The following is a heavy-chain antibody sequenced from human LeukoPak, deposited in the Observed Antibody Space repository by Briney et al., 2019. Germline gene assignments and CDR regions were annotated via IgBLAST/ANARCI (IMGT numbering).Heavy chain of an antibody. CDR3: TLGSY. Sequence: ASVKVSCKPSGYTFNRYAINWVRQAPGQGLEWMGWINTNTGNPSYARDFTGRFVFSLDTSVNSAFLQINNLKAEDTAFYYCTLGSYWGQGTLVTVSS. CDR1: GYTFNRYA. J-gene: IGHJ4*02. V-gene: IGHV7-4-1*02. CDR2: INTNTGNP. D-gene: IGHD3-10*01.